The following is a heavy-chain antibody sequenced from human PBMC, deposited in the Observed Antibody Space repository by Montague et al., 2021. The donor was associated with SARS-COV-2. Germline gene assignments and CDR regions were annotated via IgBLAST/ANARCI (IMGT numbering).Heavy chain of an antibody. CDR3: ARGQVTAFAVLIVFPAAGALDS. V-gene: IGHV4-38-2*02. J-gene: IGHJ3*01. D-gene: IGHD3-3*01. Sequence: SETLSLTCTVSGDSISSGDYWCWIRQPPGRGLEWIGEITHSGGINYNPSLQNRVSMSVDKSKNQFSLILTSVTVADAATYYCARGQVTAFAVLIVFPAAGALDSWGRGTTVTVSS. CDR2: ITHSGGI. CDR1: GDSISSGDY.